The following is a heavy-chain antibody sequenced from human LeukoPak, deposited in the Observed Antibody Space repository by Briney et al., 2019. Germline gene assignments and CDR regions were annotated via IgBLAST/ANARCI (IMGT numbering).Heavy chain of an antibody. V-gene: IGHV3-30*03. CDR3: ARAHGYYDSIVYYPTSWYFDY. CDR2: ISYDGSNK. CDR1: GFTFSSYG. D-gene: IGHD3-22*01. Sequence: GGSLRLSCAASGFTFSSYGMHWVRQAPGKGLEWVAVISYDGSNKYYADSVKGRFTISRDNSKNTLYLQMNSLRAEDTAVYYCARAHGYYDSIVYYPTSWYFDYWGQGILVTVSS. J-gene: IGHJ4*02.